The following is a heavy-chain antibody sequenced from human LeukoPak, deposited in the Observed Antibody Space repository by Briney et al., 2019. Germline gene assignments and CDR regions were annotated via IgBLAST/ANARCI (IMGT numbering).Heavy chain of an antibody. J-gene: IGHJ4*02. CDR1: GYSFTSHN. CDR2: MSPSSGNT. CDR3: ARGHPGYASGWPDY. D-gene: IGHD6-19*01. V-gene: IGHV1-8*01. Sequence: GASVKVSCKTSGYSFTSHNINWVRQATGQGLEWMGWMSPSSGNTAYAQKFQGRVTMTRDTSISTAYMELSSLTSEDTAVYYCARGHPGYASGWPDYWGQGTLVTVSS.